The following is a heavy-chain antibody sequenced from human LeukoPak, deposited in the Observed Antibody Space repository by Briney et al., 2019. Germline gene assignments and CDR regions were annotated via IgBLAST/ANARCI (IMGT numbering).Heavy chain of an antibody. V-gene: IGHV3-33*01. CDR3: AREGPRGNSQFDY. J-gene: IGHJ4*02. D-gene: IGHD2/OR15-2a*01. CDR1: GFTFSSYG. CDR2: IWYDGSNK. Sequence: GGSLRLSCAASGFTFSSYGMHWVRQAPGKGLEWVALIWYDGSNKYYADSVKGRFTISRDNSKNTLYLQMNSLRAEDTAVYYCAREGPRGNSQFDYWGQGTLVTVSS.